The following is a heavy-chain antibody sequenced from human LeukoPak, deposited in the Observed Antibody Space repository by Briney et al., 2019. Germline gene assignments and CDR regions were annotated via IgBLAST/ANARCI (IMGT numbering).Heavy chain of an antibody. Sequence: GASVKVSCKASGYTFTSYYMHWVRQAPGQGLEWMGIINPSGGSTSYAQKFQGRVTMTRDTSTSTVYMELGSLRSEDTAVYYCARVGDPMIGKDARIDIWGQGTMVTVSS. CDR3: ARVGDPMIGKDARIDI. CDR1: GYTFTSYY. J-gene: IGHJ3*02. D-gene: IGHD3-22*01. V-gene: IGHV1-46*01. CDR2: INPSGGST.